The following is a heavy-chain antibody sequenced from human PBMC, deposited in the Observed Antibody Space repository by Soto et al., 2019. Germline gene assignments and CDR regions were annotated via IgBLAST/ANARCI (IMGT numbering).Heavy chain of an antibody. D-gene: IGHD3-9*01. J-gene: IGHJ4*02. V-gene: IGHV3-33*01. Sequence: QVQLVESGGGLVQPGGSLRLSCTASGFTFSSFNMHWVRQAPGKGLEWVAVIWYDGSNKHFADSVKGRFTISRDNSKNTLLLQMNSMRAVDTAAYCCARQYFDWRYYCGYWGKGTLVTVSS. CDR3: ARQYFDWRYYCGY. CDR1: GFTFSSFN. CDR2: IWYDGSNK.